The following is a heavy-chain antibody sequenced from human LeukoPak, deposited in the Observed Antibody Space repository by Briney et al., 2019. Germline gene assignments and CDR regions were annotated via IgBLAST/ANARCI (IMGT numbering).Heavy chain of an antibody. CDR3: ARDRVYCGSTSCYAYYFDY. V-gene: IGHV3-74*01. D-gene: IGHD2-2*01. J-gene: IGHJ4*02. CDR2: INSDGSIT. CDR1: RFSFTSYW. Sequence: GGSLRLSCAHSRFSFTSYWMHWVRQAPGEGLWWGSRINSDGSITTSADSVKGRFTISRDNAKNTLYLQMNSLRAEDTAVYYCARDRVYCGSTSCYAYYFDYWGQGTLVTVSS.